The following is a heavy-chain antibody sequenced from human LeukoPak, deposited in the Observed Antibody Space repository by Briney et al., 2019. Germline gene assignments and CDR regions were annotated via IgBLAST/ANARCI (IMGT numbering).Heavy chain of an antibody. CDR3: AKETSYFSDN. V-gene: IGHV3-23*01. Sequence: GGSLRLSCAASGFTFSSYAMSWVRQAAGKGVEWVSAISGSGGRTYYADSVKGRFTISRDNSKNTLYLQMNSLRAEDTAVYYCAKETSYFSDNWSQGTLVTVSS. CDR1: GFTFSSYA. J-gene: IGHJ4*02. CDR2: ISGSGGRT.